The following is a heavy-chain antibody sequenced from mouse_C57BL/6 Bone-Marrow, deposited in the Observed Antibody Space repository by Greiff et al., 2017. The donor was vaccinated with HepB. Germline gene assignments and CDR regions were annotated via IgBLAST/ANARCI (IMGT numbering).Heavy chain of an antibody. CDR3: ARGAYYSNDLDY. V-gene: IGHV1-26*01. CDR2: INPNNGGT. Sequence: VQLQQSGPELVKPGASVKISCKASGYTFTDYYMNWVKQSHGKSLEWIGDINPNNGGTSYNQKFKGKATLTVDKSSSTAYMELRSLTSEDSAVYYCARGAYYSNDLDYWGQGTTLTVSS. J-gene: IGHJ2*01. D-gene: IGHD2-5*01. CDR1: GYTFTDYY.